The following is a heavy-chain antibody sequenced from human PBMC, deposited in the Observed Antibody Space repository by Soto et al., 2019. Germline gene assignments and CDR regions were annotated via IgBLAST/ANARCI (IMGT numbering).Heavy chain of an antibody. J-gene: IGHJ5*02. CDR1: GGSISSSSYY. V-gene: IGHV4-39*01. CDR2: IYYSGST. Sequence: SETLSLTCTVSGGSISSSSYYWGWIRQPPGKGLEWIGSIYYSGSTYYNPSLKSRVTISVDTSKNQFSLKLSSVTAADTAVYYCARRTLAVVVPAAINWFDPWGQGTLVTVSS. D-gene: IGHD2-2*02. CDR3: ARRTLAVVVPAAINWFDP.